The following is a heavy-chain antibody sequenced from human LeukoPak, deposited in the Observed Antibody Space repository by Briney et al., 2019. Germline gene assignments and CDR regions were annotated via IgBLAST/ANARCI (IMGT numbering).Heavy chain of an antibody. CDR3: ARDSYPGLYDY. CDR2: INPSGDST. Sequence: ASVKVSCKASGYTFTSYYMHWVRQAPGQGLEWMGIINPSGDSTSYAQKFQGRVTMTRDTSTSTVYMELSSLRSEDTAVYYCARDSYPGLYDYWGQGTLVTVSS. D-gene: IGHD3-16*02. J-gene: IGHJ4*02. CDR1: GYTFTSYY. V-gene: IGHV1-46*01.